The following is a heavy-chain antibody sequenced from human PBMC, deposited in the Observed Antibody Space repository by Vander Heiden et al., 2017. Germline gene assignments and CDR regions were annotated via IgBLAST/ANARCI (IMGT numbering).Heavy chain of an antibody. D-gene: IGHD4-17*01. CDR1: GFTFSSIG. Sequence: EVQLVESGGGLVQPGGSLRLSCAASGFTFSSIGLNWVRQGQGGGLEWVADIKEDGSQTYYVDSVRGRFTISRDNAKNSLYLQMNSLRAEDTAVYYCARAITVTPGGDYWGQGTLVTVSS. CDR2: IKEDGSQT. CDR3: ARAITVTPGGDY. V-gene: IGHV3-7*01. J-gene: IGHJ4*02.